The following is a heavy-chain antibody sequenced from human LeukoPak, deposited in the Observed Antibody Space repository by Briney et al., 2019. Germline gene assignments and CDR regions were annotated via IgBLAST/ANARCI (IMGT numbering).Heavy chain of an antibody. J-gene: IGHJ4*02. CDR1: GGSISSYY. CDR2: IYYSGST. D-gene: IGHD4-17*01. Sequence: PSETLFLTCTVSGGSISSYYWSWIRQPPGKGLEWIGYIYYSGSTNYNPSLKSRVTISVDTSKNQFSLKLSSVTAADTAVYYCAREDGDYYYFDYWGQGTLVTVSS. V-gene: IGHV4-59*01. CDR3: AREDGDYYYFDY.